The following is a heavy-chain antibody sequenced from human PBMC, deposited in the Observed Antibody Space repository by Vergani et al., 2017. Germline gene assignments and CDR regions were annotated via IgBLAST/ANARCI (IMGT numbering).Heavy chain of an antibody. D-gene: IGHD4-17*01. V-gene: IGHV4-59*01. CDR1: GGSLSSYY. Sequence: QVQLQESGPGLVKPSETLSLTCTVPGGSLSSYYWSWIRQPPGKGLEWIGYIYYSGSTNYNPSLKSRVTISVDTSKNQFSLKLSSVTAADTAVYYCAREVGGYGDYYYYYYMDVWGKGTTVTVSS. CDR2: IYYSGST. J-gene: IGHJ6*03. CDR3: AREVGGYGDYYYYYYMDV.